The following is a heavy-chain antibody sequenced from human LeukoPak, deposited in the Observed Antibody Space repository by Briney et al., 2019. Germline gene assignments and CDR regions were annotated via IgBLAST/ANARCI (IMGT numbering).Heavy chain of an antibody. Sequence: PSETLSLTCTVSGGSISSYYWSWIRQPPGKGLEWIGYIYTSGSTNYNPSPKSRVTISVDTSKNQFSLKLSSVTAANTAVYYCARGLSFFDYWGQGTLVTVSS. V-gene: IGHV4-4*09. D-gene: IGHD2/OR15-2a*01. CDR1: GGSISSYY. CDR2: IYTSGST. CDR3: ARGLSFFDY. J-gene: IGHJ4*02.